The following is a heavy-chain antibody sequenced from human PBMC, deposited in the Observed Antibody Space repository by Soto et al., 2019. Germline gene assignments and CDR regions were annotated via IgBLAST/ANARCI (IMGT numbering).Heavy chain of an antibody. CDR3: ARAKRPAYYYGMDV. V-gene: IGHV6-1*01. CDR1: GDSVSNTSAA. D-gene: IGHD6-6*01. CDR2: TYFRSKWYN. Sequence: SQTLSLTCAISGDSVSNTSAAWIRIRQSPSRGLEWLGRTYFRSKWYNDYAVSLKSRITINPDTSKNQFSLQLNSVTPEDTAVYYCARAKRPAYYYGMDVWGQGTTVTVSS. J-gene: IGHJ6*02.